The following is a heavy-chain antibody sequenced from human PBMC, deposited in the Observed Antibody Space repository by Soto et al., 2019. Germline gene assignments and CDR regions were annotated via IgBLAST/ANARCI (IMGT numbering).Heavy chain of an antibody. J-gene: IGHJ6*02. V-gene: IGHV3-21*01. Sequence: EVQLVESGGGLVKPGGSLRLSCAASGFTFSSYSMNWVRQAPGKGLEWVSSISSSSSYIYYADSVKGRFTISRDNAKNSLYLQRNSLRAEDTAVYYWAREQGIDDYYYYGMDGWGQGTTVTVSS. CDR2: ISSSSSYI. D-gene: IGHD2-15*01. CDR3: AREQGIDDYYYYGMDG. CDR1: GFTFSSYS.